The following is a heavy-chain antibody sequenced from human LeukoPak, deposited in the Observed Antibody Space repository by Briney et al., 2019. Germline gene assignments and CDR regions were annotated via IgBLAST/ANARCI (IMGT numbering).Heavy chain of an antibody. CDR1: GGSISSHY. J-gene: IGHJ4*02. CDR2: IYYSGST. Sequence: SETLSLTCTVSGGSISSHYWSWIRQPPGKTLEWIGYIYYSGSTNYNPPLRSRVTISVDSSKNQFSLKLSSVTAADKAVYYCARGSGQWGFDSWGQGTLVTVSS. CDR3: ARGSGQWGFDS. D-gene: IGHD3-10*01. V-gene: IGHV4-59*11.